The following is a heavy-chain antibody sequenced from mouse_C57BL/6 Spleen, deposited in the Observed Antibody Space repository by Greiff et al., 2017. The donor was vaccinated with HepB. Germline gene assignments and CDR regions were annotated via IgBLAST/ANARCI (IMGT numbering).Heavy chain of an antibody. V-gene: IGHV1-85*01. CDR3: ARSTRITTVVAKCYFDY. D-gene: IGHD1-1*01. J-gene: IGHJ2*01. CDR1: GYTFTSYD. CDR2: IYPRDGST. Sequence: VQLQQSGPELVKPGASVKLSCKASGYTFTSYDINWVKQRPGQGLEWIGWIYPRDGSTKYNEKFKGKATLTVDTSSSTAYMELHSLTSEDSAVYVYARSTRITTVVAKCYFDYWGQGTTLTVSS.